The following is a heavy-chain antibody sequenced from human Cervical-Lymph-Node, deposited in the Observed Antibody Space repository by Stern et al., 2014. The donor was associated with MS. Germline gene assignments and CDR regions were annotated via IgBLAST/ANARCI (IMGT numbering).Heavy chain of an antibody. Sequence: QLVQSGAEVKKPGASMKVACKASGYTFTNYYIHWVRQAPGQGLEWMGRINPNSGDTKYAQKFQGRVTLTRDTSVSTAYMEMSRLMSDDTAVYYCARRVTRNNFDSWGQGTLVTVSS. CDR2: INPNSGDT. D-gene: IGHD4-17*01. J-gene: IGHJ4*02. CDR3: ARRVTRNNFDS. CDR1: GYTFTNYY. V-gene: IGHV1-2*06.